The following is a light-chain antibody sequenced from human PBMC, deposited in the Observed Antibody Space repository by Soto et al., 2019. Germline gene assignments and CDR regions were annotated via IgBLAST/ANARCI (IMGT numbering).Light chain of an antibody. Sequence: IVLTQSPGTLSLSTGERATLSCRASQSVSSSYLAWYQQKPGQAPRLLIYGASSRATGIPDRFSGSGSGTDFTLTISRLEPEDFAVYYCQQYGSSGTFGQGTKVDIK. J-gene: IGKJ1*01. CDR2: GAS. CDR1: QSVSSSY. CDR3: QQYGSSGT. V-gene: IGKV3-20*01.